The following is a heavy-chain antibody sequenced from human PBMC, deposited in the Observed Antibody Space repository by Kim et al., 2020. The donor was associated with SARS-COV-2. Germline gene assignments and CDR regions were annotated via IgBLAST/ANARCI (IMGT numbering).Heavy chain of an antibody. D-gene: IGHD6-6*01. CDR3: AKGQVTYSSSSFDN. Sequence: YADSVKGRFTISREDSKKTLYLERNSLRAEDTAVYYCAKGQVTYSSSSFDNWGQGTLVTISS. J-gene: IGHJ4*02. V-gene: IGHV3-23*01.